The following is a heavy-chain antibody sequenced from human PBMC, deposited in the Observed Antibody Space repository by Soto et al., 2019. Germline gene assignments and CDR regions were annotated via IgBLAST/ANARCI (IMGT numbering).Heavy chain of an antibody. CDR3: AKDRERGFGELLQDYFDF. CDR1: GLTFSSYA. J-gene: IGHJ4*02. D-gene: IGHD3-10*01. V-gene: IGHV3-23*01. Sequence: EVQLSESGGGLVQPGGSLRLSCAASGLTFSSYAMSWVRQAPGKGLEWVSSISGSGGSTDYADSVKGRFTISRDNSKNTLNLQMNSLRAEDTALYYCAKDRERGFGELLQDYFDFWGQGTLVTVSS. CDR2: ISGSGGST.